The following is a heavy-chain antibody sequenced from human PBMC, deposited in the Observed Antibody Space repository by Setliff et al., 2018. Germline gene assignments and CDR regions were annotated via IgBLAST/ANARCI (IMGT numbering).Heavy chain of an antibody. Sequence: SVKVSCKASGGTFSSYAISWVRQAPGQGLEWMGGIIPILGIANYAQKFQGRVTITADKSTSTAYMELSSLRSEDTAVYYCARVYYGSGSYLGAFDIWGQGTMVT. CDR1: GGTFSSYA. CDR3: ARVYYGSGSYLGAFDI. V-gene: IGHV1-69*10. J-gene: IGHJ3*02. CDR2: IIPILGIA. D-gene: IGHD3-10*01.